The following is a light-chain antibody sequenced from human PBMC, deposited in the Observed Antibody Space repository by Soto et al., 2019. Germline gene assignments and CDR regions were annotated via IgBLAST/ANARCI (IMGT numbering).Light chain of an antibody. V-gene: IGLV2-14*01. CDR3: SSYTSSSVG. J-gene: IGLJ2*01. CDR1: SSDVGGYNY. Sequence: QSALTQPASVSGSPGQSITISCTGTSSDVGGYNYVSWYQQHPGKAPKLMIYDVSNRPSGVSNRFSGSKCGTTASLTISGLQAEDEADYFCSSYTSSSVGFGEGTTLTVL. CDR2: DVS.